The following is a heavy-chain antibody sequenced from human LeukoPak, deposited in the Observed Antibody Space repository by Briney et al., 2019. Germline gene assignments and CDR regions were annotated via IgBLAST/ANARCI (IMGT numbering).Heavy chain of an antibody. CDR2: ISAAGGAT. Sequence: GGSLRLSCAASGFTFRDYAINWVRQAPGKGLEWVSSISAAGGATYYADPVKGRFAISRVNSKNVVYLQMNSLRPDDTAVYYCARGVQLWYFDYWGHGTLVTVSS. V-gene: IGHV3-23*01. CDR3: ARGVQLWYFDY. J-gene: IGHJ4*01. D-gene: IGHD1-1*01. CDR1: GFTFRDYA.